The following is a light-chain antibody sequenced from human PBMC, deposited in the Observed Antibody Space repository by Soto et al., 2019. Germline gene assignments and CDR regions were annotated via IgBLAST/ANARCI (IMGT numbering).Light chain of an antibody. Sequence: EILLAQSPATLSLSPGERATLSCKASQDVSIILAWYQQKPGQAPRLLIHDASNRATGVPARFSGSGSGRDFTLTITSLEPEDFAVYYCQQRSTWLYTFGQGTKLEV. CDR3: QQRSTWLYT. CDR2: DAS. CDR1: QDVSII. V-gene: IGKV3-11*02. J-gene: IGKJ2*01.